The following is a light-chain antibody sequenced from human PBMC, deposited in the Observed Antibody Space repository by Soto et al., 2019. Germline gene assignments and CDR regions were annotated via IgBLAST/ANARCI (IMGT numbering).Light chain of an antibody. J-gene: IGKJ5*01. CDR1: QSVTTRL. CDR3: QEYGSPQGTI. CDR2: GAS. V-gene: IGKV3-20*01. Sequence: EIVLTQSPGTLSLSPGERATLSCRASQSVTTRLAWYQQKPGQPPRLLMYGASSRATGIPDRFSGSGSGTDFTLTISRLEPEDFVVYYCQEYGSPQGTIFGQGTRLEIK.